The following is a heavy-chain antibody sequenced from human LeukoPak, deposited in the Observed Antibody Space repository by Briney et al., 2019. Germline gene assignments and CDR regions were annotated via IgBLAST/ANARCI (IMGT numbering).Heavy chain of an antibody. Sequence: AASVKVSCKASGGTFSSYAISWVRQAPGQGLEWMGGIIPIFGTANYAQKFQGRVTITADESTSTAYMELSSLRSEDTAVYYCARGYSGYDFGPIYFDYWGQGTLVTVSS. D-gene: IGHD5-12*01. V-gene: IGHV1-69*13. CDR1: GGTFSSYA. CDR3: ARGYSGYDFGPIYFDY. CDR2: IIPIFGTA. J-gene: IGHJ4*02.